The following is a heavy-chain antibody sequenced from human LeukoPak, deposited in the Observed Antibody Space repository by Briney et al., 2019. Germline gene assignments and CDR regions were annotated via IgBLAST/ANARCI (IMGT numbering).Heavy chain of an antibody. J-gene: IGHJ4*02. Sequence: PGGSLRLSCAASGFTFSSYGLHWVRQAPGKGLEWVAVISYDGSNKYYADSVKGRFTISRDNSKNTLYLQMNSLRADDTAVYYCAKDLGGCSSTSCYFDYWGQGTLVTVSS. D-gene: IGHD2-2*01. V-gene: IGHV3-30*18. CDR2: ISYDGSNK. CDR3: AKDLGGCSSTSCYFDY. CDR1: GFTFSSYG.